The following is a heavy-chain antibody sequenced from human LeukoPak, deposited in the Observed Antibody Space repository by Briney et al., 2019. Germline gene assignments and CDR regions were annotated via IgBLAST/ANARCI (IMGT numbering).Heavy chain of an antibody. CDR2: VLHSGIT. J-gene: IGHJ4*02. Sequence: PSETLSLTYSVSGYSLSRGYYWGWIRQPPGKGLEWIGSVLHSGITYYKPSLKSRVTISVDTSQNQFSLKLNSVTAADRAVFYCARHEQYSYDSSGYYSGWGQGTLVTVSS. V-gene: IGHV4-38-2*02. D-gene: IGHD3-22*01. CDR1: GYSLSRGYY. CDR3: ARHEQYSYDSSGYYSG.